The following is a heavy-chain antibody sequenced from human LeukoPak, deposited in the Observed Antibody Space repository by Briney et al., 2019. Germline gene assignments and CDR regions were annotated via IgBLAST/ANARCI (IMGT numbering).Heavy chain of an antibody. V-gene: IGHV3-66*02. CDR3: ARVDSSSWYDFDY. Sequence: GGSLRLSCAASGFTVSSNYMSWVRQAPGKGLEWVSGIYSGGSTYYADSVKGRFTISRDNSKNTLYLQMNSLRAEDTAVYYCARVDSSSWYDFDYWGQGTLVTVSS. D-gene: IGHD6-13*01. CDR2: IYSGGST. J-gene: IGHJ4*02. CDR1: GFTVSSNY.